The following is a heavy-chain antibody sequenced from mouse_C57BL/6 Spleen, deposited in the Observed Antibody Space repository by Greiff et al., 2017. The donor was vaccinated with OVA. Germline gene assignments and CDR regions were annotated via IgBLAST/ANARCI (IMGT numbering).Heavy chain of an antibody. CDR1: GYTFTDYY. CDR2: INPYNGGT. CDR3: ARGGGWLLFFDY. V-gene: IGHV1-19*01. Sequence: EVQLQQSGPVLVKPGASVKMSCKASGYTFTDYYMNWVKQSHGKSLEWIGVINPYNGGTSYNQKFKGKATLTVDKSSSTAYMELNSLTSEDSAVYYCARGGGWLLFFDYWGQGTTLTVSS. J-gene: IGHJ2*01. D-gene: IGHD2-3*01.